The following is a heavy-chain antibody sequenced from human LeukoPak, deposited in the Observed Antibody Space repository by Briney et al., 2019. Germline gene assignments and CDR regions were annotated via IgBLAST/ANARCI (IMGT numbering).Heavy chain of an antibody. J-gene: IGHJ5*02. CDR2: INPNRGGT. V-gene: IGHV1-2*02. D-gene: IGHD6-13*01. CDR3: AREAAIPASGTHNWFDH. Sequence: ASVKVSCKASGYTFTGYYMHWVRQAPGEGLEWMGCINPNRGGTKYGQKFQGRVTMTRGTSINTAYMELSRLRSDDTAVYSCAREAAIPASGTHNWFDHWGQGTLVTVSS. CDR1: GYTFTGYY.